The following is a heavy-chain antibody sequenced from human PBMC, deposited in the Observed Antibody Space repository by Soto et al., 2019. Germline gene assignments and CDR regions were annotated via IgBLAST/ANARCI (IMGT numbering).Heavy chain of an antibody. CDR2: INPNSGGT. CDR1: GYTFTGYY. CDR3: ARESLGEYNWNYYYYGMDV. Sequence: ASVKVSCKASGYTFTGYYMHWVRQAPGQGLEWMGWINPNSGGTNYAQKFQGRFTMTRDTSISTAYMELSRLRSDDTAVYYFARESLGEYNWNYYYYGMDVWGQGTTVTVSS. J-gene: IGHJ6*02. V-gene: IGHV1-2*02. D-gene: IGHD1-20*01.